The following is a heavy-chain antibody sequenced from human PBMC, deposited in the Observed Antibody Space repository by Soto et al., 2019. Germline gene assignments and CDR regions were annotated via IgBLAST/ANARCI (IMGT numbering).Heavy chain of an antibody. CDR1: GFTLSGRS. J-gene: IGHJ6*04. Sequence: EVQLVESGGGLVQPGGSLRLSCAASGFTLSGRSMHLVRHAPGKGLVWVSGIDNAGTDSTYADSVKGRFTSSRDNAKNMLYLQMNSLRGEDTAVYYCARGWFGPDVWGKGTTVTVYS. D-gene: IGHD3-10*01. CDR2: IDNAGTDS. V-gene: IGHV3-74*01. CDR3: ARGWFGPDV.